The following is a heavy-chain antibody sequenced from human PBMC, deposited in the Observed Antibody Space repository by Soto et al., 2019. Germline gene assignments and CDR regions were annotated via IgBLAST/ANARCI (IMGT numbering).Heavy chain of an antibody. D-gene: IGHD6-19*01. Sequence: SETLSLTCAVYGGSFSGYYWSWIRQPPGKGLEWIGEINHSGSTNYNPSLKSRVTISVDTSKNQFSLKLSSVTAVDTAVYYCARGDEAVAGYYYGMDVWGQGTTVTVSS. CDR3: ARGDEAVAGYYYGMDV. J-gene: IGHJ6*02. CDR2: INHSGST. CDR1: GGSFSGYY. V-gene: IGHV4-34*01.